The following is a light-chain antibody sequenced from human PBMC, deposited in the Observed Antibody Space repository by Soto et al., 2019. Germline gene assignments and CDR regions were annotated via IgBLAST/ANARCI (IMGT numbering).Light chain of an antibody. J-gene: IGKJ1*01. CDR1: QSISNY. Sequence: DIQMTQSPSTLSASVGDRVTITCRASQSISNYLAWYQQKPGTAPKVLIYRASSLESGVPSRFSGNGSGTEFTLTISSLQPDDFATYYCQQYKTSSAFGQGTKVDIK. V-gene: IGKV1-5*03. CDR3: QQYKTSSA. CDR2: RAS.